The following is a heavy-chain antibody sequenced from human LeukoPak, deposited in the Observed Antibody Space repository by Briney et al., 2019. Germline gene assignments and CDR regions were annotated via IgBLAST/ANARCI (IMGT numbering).Heavy chain of an antibody. V-gene: IGHV1-24*01. CDR2: FDPEDGET. CDR3: ATVYEPSRRKEYYYYYYGMDV. CDR1: RYTLTELS. Sequence: GASVTVSCKVSRYTLTELSMHWVRQAPGKGLEWMGGFDPEDGETIYAQKFQGRVTMTEDTSTDTAYMEPSSLRSEDTAVYYCATVYEPSRRKEYYYYYYGMDVWGQGTTVTVSS. D-gene: IGHD2-8*01. J-gene: IGHJ6*02.